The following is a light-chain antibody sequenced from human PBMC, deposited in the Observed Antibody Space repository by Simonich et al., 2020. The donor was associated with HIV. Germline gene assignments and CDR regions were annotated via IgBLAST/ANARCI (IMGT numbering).Light chain of an antibody. CDR3: SSYTSSSTWV. CDR1: RSDVGVYKF. Sequence: QSALTQPASVSGSPGQSITISCTGTRSDVGVYKFVSWYQQPPGKAPKLMFYDVSRRPPGVSNRFSGSKSGNTASLTISGLQAEDEADYYCSSYTSSSTWVFGGGTKLTVL. V-gene: IGLV2-14*03. J-gene: IGLJ3*02. CDR2: DVS.